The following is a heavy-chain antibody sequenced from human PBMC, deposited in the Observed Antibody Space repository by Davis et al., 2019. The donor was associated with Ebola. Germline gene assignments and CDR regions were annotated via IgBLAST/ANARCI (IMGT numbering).Heavy chain of an antibody. D-gene: IGHD3-10*01. J-gene: IGHJ4*02. CDR3: ARDRHYYGSGSYGEGNFDY. CDR1: GFTVSSNY. V-gene: IGHV3-7*01. CDR2: IKQDGSEK. Sequence: GESLKISCAASGFTVSSNYMSWVRQAPGKGLEWVANIKQDGSEKYYVDSVKGRFTISRDNAKNSLYLQMNSLRAEDTAVYYCARDRHYYGSGSYGEGNFDYWGQGTLVTVSS.